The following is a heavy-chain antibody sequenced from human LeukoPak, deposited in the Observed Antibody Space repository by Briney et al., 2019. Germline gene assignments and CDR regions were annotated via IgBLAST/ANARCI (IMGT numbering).Heavy chain of an antibody. CDR1: GFTFSSYW. Sequence: GGSLRLSCAASGFTFSSYWMSWVRQAPGKGLEWVANIKQDGSEKYYVDSVKGRFTISRDNAKNSLYLQMNSLRAEDTAVYYCARDALGIAAAGPYYYYYMDVWGKGTTVTVSS. D-gene: IGHD6-13*01. CDR3: ARDALGIAAAGPYYYYYMDV. CDR2: IKQDGSEK. V-gene: IGHV3-7*01. J-gene: IGHJ6*03.